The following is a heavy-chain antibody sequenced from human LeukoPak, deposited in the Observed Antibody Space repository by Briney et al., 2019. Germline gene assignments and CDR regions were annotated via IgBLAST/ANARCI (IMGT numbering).Heavy chain of an antibody. D-gene: IGHD4-17*01. J-gene: IGHJ4*02. CDR1: GFTFSSHW. CDR3: ARGNGYGDSPFDY. CDR2: IKQDGGKK. Sequence: GGSLRLSCAASGFTFSSHWMSWVRQAPGKGLEWVANIKQDGGKKYYVYSVKGRFTISRDKDKNSLYLQMNSLRAEDTAVYYCARGNGYGDSPFDYWGQGTLVTVSS. V-gene: IGHV3-7*01.